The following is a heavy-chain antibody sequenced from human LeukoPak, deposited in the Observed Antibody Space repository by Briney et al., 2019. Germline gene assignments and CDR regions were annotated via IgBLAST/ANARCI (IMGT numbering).Heavy chain of an antibody. CDR1: GGTFSSYA. D-gene: IGHD6-13*01. CDR3: ARDNLRNSSWYFLTTAMYYFDY. V-gene: IGHV1-69*13. Sequence: SVKVSCKASGGTFSSYAISWVRQAPGQGLEWMGGIIPIFGTANYAQKFQGRVTITADESTSTAYMELSSLRSEDTAVYYCARDNLRNSSWYFLTTAMYYFDYWGQGTLVTVSS. J-gene: IGHJ4*02. CDR2: IIPIFGTA.